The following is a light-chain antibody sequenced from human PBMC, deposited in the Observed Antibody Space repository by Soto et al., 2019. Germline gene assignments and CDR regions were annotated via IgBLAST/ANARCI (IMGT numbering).Light chain of an antibody. CDR1: TGAVTSGYY. CDR3: LIYYGGAQV. CDR2: STS. Sequence: QAVVTQEPSLTVSPGGTGTLTCAPSTGAVTSGYYPNWFQQKPGQAPRVLIYSTSNKHSWTPARFSGSLLGGKAALTLSGVQPDDEAEYDCLIYYGGAQVFGGGTKLTVL. J-gene: IGLJ2*01. V-gene: IGLV7-43*01.